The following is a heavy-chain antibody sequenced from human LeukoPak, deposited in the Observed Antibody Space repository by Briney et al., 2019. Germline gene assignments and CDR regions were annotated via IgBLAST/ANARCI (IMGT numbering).Heavy chain of an antibody. Sequence: GGSLRLSCAASGLTFSSHWMSWVRQAPEKGPEWVANINQDGRLIYYLQSVKGRFTISRDNAKNSLHLRMNSLRVEDTAVYYCTRDPIQGVRVYYGMDVWGQGTTVTVSS. J-gene: IGHJ6*02. CDR1: GLTFSSHW. CDR3: TRDPIQGVRVYYGMDV. V-gene: IGHV3-7*01. CDR2: INQDGRLI.